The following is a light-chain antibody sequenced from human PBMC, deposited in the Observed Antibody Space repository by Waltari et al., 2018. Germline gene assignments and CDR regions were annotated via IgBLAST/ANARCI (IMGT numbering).Light chain of an antibody. CDR3: MQGTHYIT. V-gene: IGKV2-30*02. Sequence: DVVMTQSPVSLPVTLGQPASISCRSSQSLVHSDGDTLLHRFRQRPGQSPRRLICRVSDRDSGVPDRCGGSGSGTDFTLKVSRVEAEDVGVYYCMQGTHYITFGQGTRLEIK. J-gene: IGKJ5*01. CDR2: RVS. CDR1: QSLVHSDGDTL.